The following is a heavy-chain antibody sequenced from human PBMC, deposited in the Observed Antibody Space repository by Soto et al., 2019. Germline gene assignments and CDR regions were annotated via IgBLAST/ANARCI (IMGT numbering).Heavy chain of an antibody. CDR3: AREGLVLVPTTVNSDYYYYAMDV. CDR1: GDTFSTYS. J-gene: IGHJ6*02. V-gene: IGHV1-69*12. D-gene: IGHD2-2*01. CDR2: SIPRSAKS. Sequence: QVQLVQSGAEVKKPGSSVKVSCKASGDTFSTYSITWMRQAPGRGLAWVGGSIPRSAKSNYAQKFEGRVTITADESTSTAYMELSSLRSEDTAVYYCAREGLVLVPTTVNSDYYYYAMDVWGQVTTVTVSS.